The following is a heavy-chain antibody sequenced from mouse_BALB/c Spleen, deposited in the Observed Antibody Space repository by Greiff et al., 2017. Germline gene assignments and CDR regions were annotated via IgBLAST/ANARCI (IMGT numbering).Heavy chain of an antibody. Sequence: EVQLQQSGPELVKPGASVKMSCKASGYTFTSYVMHWVKQKPGQGLEWIGYINPYNDGTKYNEKFKGKATLTSDKSSSTAYMELSSLTSEDSAVYYCAAGGALTVVEGAMDYWGQGTSVTVSS. CDR3: AAGGALTVVEGAMDY. CDR2: INPYNDGT. D-gene: IGHD1-1*01. V-gene: IGHV1-14*01. J-gene: IGHJ4*01. CDR1: GYTFTSYV.